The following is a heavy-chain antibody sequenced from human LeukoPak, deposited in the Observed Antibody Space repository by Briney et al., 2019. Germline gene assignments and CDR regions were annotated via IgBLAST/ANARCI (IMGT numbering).Heavy chain of an antibody. CDR2: INHSGST. CDR3: ARGISPHKQLAHRGWFDP. D-gene: IGHD6-6*01. J-gene: IGHJ5*02. V-gene: IGHV4-34*01. Sequence: PSETLSLTCAVYGGSFSGYYWSWIRQSPGKGLEWIREINHSGSTNYNPSLKSRVTISVDTSKNQFSLKLSSVTAADTAVYYCARGISPHKQLAHRGWFDPWGQGTLVTVSS. CDR1: GGSFSGYY.